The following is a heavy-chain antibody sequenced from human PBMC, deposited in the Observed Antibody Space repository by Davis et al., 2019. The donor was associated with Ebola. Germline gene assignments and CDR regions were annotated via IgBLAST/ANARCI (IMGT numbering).Heavy chain of an antibody. D-gene: IGHD6-13*01. J-gene: IGHJ6*02. CDR1: GFTFSSYS. V-gene: IGHV3-21*01. CDR2: ISSSSSYI. Sequence: GGSLRLSCAASGFTFSSYSMNWVRQAPGKGLEWVSSISSSSSYIYYADSVKGRFTISRDNSKNTLYLQMNSLRAEDTAVYYCARDTGIIAAAGPYGMDVWGQGTTVTVSS. CDR3: ARDTGIIAAAGPYGMDV.